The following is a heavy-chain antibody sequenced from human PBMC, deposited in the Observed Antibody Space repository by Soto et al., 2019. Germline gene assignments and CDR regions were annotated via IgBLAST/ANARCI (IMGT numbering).Heavy chain of an antibody. CDR2: ISGSGGTT. CDR3: ARTQCIVMFPVPVGIVNRPKPTVFDY. D-gene: IGHD3-16*01. CDR1: GFTFSRYA. Sequence: EVQLLESGGGLARPGGALRLCCTASGFTFSRYAMTWVRQAPGKGLAWGAGISGSGGTTHYTDAVKGRFTVSSDNSNNTVCLQMTSLRVEDTAVYYCARTQCIVMFPVPVGIVNRPKPTVFDYWGQGTLVTVS. J-gene: IGHJ4*02. V-gene: IGHV3-23*01.